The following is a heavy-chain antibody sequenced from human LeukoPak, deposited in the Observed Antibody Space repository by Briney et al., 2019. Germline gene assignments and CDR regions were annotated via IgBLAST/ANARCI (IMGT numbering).Heavy chain of an antibody. CDR1: GGSISSSSYY. CDR2: IYYSGST. Sequence: PSETLSLTCTVSGGSISSSSYYWGWIRQPPGKGLEWIGSIYYSGSTYYNPSLKSRVTISVDTSKNQFSLKLSSVTAADTAVYYCARDRSGSGSYSGVSYYYGMDVWGQGTTVTVSS. D-gene: IGHD3-10*01. J-gene: IGHJ6*02. CDR3: ARDRSGSGSYSGVSYYYGMDV. V-gene: IGHV4-39*07.